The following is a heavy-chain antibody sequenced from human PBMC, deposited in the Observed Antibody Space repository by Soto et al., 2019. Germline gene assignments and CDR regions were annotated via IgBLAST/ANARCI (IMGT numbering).Heavy chain of an antibody. D-gene: IGHD2-2*01. Sequence: SETLSLTCTVPGGSISSYYWSWIRQPPGKGLEWIGYIYYSGSTNYNPSLKSRVTISVDTSKNQFSLKLSSVTAADTAVYYCARDLDYCSSTSCPRYFDYWGQGTLVTVSS. CDR1: GGSISSYY. V-gene: IGHV4-59*01. CDR3: ARDLDYCSSTSCPRYFDY. J-gene: IGHJ4*02. CDR2: IYYSGST.